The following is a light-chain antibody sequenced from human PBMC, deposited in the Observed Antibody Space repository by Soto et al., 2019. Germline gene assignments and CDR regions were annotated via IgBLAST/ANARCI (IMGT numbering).Light chain of an antibody. CDR1: QSISNL. V-gene: IGKV3-15*01. CDR2: GAS. Sequence: MSQSPHSPSVTPGQRTTLSSMASQSISNLLAWYQQKPGQAPRLLMYGASTRAIGFPDRFSGSGSGTEFTLTSCSLHSEGFSGYYCQQNNSWPRTFGQGTKVDIK. CDR3: QQNNSWPRT. J-gene: IGKJ1*01.